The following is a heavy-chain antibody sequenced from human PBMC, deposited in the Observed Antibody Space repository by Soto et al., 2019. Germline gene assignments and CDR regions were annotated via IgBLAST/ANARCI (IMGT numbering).Heavy chain of an antibody. D-gene: IGHD6-13*01. J-gene: IGHJ6*02. CDR3: ARMYSSSWYSPKLYYYYYGMDV. Sequence: QVQLVESGGGVVQPGRSLRLSCAASGFTFSSYGMHWVRQAPGKGLEWVAVIWYDGSNKYYADSVKGRFTISRDNSKNTRYLQMNSLRAEDTAVYYCARMYSSSWYSPKLYYYYYGMDVWGQGTTVTVSS. CDR1: GFTFSSYG. CDR2: IWYDGSNK. V-gene: IGHV3-33*01.